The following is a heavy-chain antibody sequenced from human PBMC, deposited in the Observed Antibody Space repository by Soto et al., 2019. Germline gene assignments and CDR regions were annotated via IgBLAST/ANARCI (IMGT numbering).Heavy chain of an antibody. CDR1: GFTFSSDA. J-gene: IGHJ1*01. D-gene: IGHD6-19*01. CDR3: AKKVAGSEPFQH. CDR2: ISGSGGST. V-gene: IGHV3-23*01. Sequence: EVQLLESGGGLVQPGGSLRLSCAASGFTFSSDAMSWVRQAPGKGLEWFSAISGSGGSTYYADSVKGRFTISRDNSKNTLFLQMNSLRAEDTAVYYCAKKVAGSEPFQHWGQGTLVTVSS.